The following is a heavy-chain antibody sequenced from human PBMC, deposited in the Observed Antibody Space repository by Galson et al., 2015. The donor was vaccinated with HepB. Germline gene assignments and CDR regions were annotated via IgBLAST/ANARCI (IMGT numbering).Heavy chain of an antibody. CDR2: IYYSGST. D-gene: IGHD6-19*01. Sequence: ETLSLTCTVSGGSISSYYWSWIRQPPGKGLEWIGYIYYSGSTNYNPSLKSRVTISVDTSKNQFSLNPNSVTAADTAVYYCARSAVSGGFDYWGQGTLVTVSS. CDR3: ARSAVSGGFDY. J-gene: IGHJ4*02. V-gene: IGHV4-59*01. CDR1: GGSISSYY.